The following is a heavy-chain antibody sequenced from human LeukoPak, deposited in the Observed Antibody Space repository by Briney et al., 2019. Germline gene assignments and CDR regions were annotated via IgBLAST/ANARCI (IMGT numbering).Heavy chain of an antibody. CDR1: GFTFSDYY. J-gene: IGHJ4*02. D-gene: IGHD3-10*01. V-gene: IGHV3-11*01. CDR2: ISSSGSTI. CDR3: ARLEVRGPQAFDY. Sequence: PGGSLRLSCAASGFTFSDYYMSWIRQAPGKGLEWVSYISSSGSTIYYADSVKGRFTISRDNAKNSLYLQMNSLRAEDTAVYYCARLEVRGPQAFDYWGQGTLVTVSS.